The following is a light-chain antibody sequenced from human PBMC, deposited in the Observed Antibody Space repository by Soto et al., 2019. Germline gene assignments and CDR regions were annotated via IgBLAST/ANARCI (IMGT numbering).Light chain of an antibody. CDR2: GAS. CDR3: QQHNNWVT. V-gene: IGKV3D-15*01. CDR1: QSVGSN. Sequence: EIGMTQSPDTLSVSPGEGATLSCRASQSVGSNLAWYQQKPGQAPRLLIYGASTRATGIPARFSGSGSGTEFTLTISSLQSEDFAVYYCQQHNNWVTFGGGTKVEIK. J-gene: IGKJ4*01.